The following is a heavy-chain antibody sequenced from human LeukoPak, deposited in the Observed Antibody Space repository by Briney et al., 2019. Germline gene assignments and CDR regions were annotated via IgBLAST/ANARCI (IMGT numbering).Heavy chain of an antibody. CDR3: ARGHTIMIY. Sequence: GGSLRLSCAASGFTFSSYEMNWVRQAPGKGLEWVSYISSSAGTTHYADSVKGRFTISRDNAKNSLYLQMNSQRAEDTAVYYCARGHTIMIYWGQGTLVTVSS. CDR1: GFTFSSYE. CDR2: ISSSAGTT. V-gene: IGHV3-48*03. J-gene: IGHJ4*02. D-gene: IGHD3-16*01.